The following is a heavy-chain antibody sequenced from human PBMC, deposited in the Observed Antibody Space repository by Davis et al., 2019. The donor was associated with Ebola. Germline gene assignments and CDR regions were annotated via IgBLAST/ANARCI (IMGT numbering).Heavy chain of an antibody. CDR1: GYTFTSYA. J-gene: IGHJ4*02. CDR3: ARLSSGYDSGPFDY. D-gene: IGHD5-12*01. Sequence: ASVKVSCKASGYTFTSYAMHWVRQAPGQRLEWMGWINAGNGNTKYSQKFQGRVTITRDTSASTAYMELSSLRSEDTAVYYCARLSSGYDSGPFDYWGQGTLVTASS. CDR2: INAGNGNT. V-gene: IGHV1-3*01.